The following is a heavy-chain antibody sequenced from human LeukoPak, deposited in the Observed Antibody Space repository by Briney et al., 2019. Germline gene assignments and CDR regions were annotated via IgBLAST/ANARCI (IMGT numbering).Heavy chain of an antibody. CDR3: ARDVARGVGYYGMDV. CDR2: IYYSGTT. V-gene: IGHV4-31*03. J-gene: IGHJ6*02. D-gene: IGHD3-10*01. CDR1: GGSISSGIYY. Sequence: SQTLSLTCTVSGGSISSGIYYWSWIRQHPGKGLEWIGHIYYSGTTYYSPSLKSRITISVDTSKNQFSLNLSSVTAADTAVYYCARDVARGVGYYGMDVWGQGITVTVSS.